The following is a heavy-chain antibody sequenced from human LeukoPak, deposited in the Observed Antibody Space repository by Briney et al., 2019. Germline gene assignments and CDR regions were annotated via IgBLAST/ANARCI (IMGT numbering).Heavy chain of an antibody. Sequence: GGSLRLSCAASGFTFDDYAMHWVRQAPGKGLEWVSLISWDGGSTYYADSVKGRFTISRDNSKNSLYLQMNSLRAEDTALYYCAKGKVKYCSGGSCYPTAWGQGTLVTVSS. CDR3: AKGKVKYCSGGSCYPTA. D-gene: IGHD2-15*01. V-gene: IGHV3-43D*03. J-gene: IGHJ5*02. CDR2: ISWDGGST. CDR1: GFTFDDYA.